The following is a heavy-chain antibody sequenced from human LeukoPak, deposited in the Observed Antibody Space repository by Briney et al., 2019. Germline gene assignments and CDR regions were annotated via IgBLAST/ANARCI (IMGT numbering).Heavy chain of an antibody. D-gene: IGHD3-16*01. CDR3: ARGGGLDV. J-gene: IGHJ6*02. Sequence: GGSLRLSCAASGFSVSSNYMSWVRQAPGKGLEWVSVIYSGGSTYYADSVKGRFTISRDNAKNSLYLQMSNLRAEDTAVYFCARGGGLDVWGQGATVTVSS. V-gene: IGHV3-53*01. CDR1: GFSVSSNY. CDR2: IYSGGST.